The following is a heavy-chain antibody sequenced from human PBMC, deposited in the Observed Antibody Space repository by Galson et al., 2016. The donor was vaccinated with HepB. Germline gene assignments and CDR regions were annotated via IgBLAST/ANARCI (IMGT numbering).Heavy chain of an antibody. CDR3: ARPRSGPVGGNYYMDV. CDR1: GGSFSGYN. V-gene: IGHV4-34*01. CDR2: IHHSGST. Sequence: SETLSLTCAVYGGSFSGYNWTWIRQPPGKGLEWIGEIHHSGSTNYNPSPKSRVTISVDTSKNQLSLSLRSVTAADTAVYYCARPRSGPVGGNYYMDVWGQGTTVTISS. D-gene: IGHD6-19*01. J-gene: IGHJ6*02.